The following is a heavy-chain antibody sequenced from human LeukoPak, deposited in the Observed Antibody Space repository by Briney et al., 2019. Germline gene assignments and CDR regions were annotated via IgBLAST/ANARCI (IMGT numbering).Heavy chain of an antibody. CDR1: GYTFTSYG. CDR3: ARLRARRDYVWGSHPP. CDR2: ISAYNGNT. D-gene: IGHD3-16*02. Sequence: ASVKVSCKASGYTFTSYGISWVRQAPGQGLEWMGWISAYNGNTNYAQKLQGRVTMTTDTSTSTAYMELRSLTSDDTAVYYCARLRARRDYVWGSHPPWGQGTLVTVSS. V-gene: IGHV1-18*01. J-gene: IGHJ5*02.